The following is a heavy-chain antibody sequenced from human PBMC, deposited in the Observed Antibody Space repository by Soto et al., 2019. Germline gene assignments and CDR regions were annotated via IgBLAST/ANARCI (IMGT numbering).Heavy chain of an antibody. Sequence: ASVKVSCKASGYTFTSYAMHWVRQAPGQRLEWMGWINAGNGNTKYSQKFQGRVTITRDTSASTAYMELSSLRSEDTAVYYCAAYPVMNGPASSPYYYYGMDGWAQGTTDPVSS. CDR2: INAGNGNT. V-gene: IGHV1-3*01. CDR3: AAYPVMNGPASSPYYYYGMDG. J-gene: IGHJ6*02. D-gene: IGHD2-2*01. CDR1: GYTFTSYA.